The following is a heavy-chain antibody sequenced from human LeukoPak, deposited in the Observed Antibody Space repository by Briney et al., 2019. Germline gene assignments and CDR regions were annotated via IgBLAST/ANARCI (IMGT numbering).Heavy chain of an antibody. D-gene: IGHD4-23*01. Sequence: GESLKISCKGSGYSFTSYWIGWVRQMPGKGLEWMGIIYPGDSNTRYSPSFQGQVTISADKSISTAYLQWSSLKASDTAMYYCARQGHYGGNLRYFDLWGRGTLVTVSS. CDR1: GYSFTSYW. J-gene: IGHJ2*01. V-gene: IGHV5-51*01. CDR3: ARQGHYGGNLRYFDL. CDR2: IYPGDSNT.